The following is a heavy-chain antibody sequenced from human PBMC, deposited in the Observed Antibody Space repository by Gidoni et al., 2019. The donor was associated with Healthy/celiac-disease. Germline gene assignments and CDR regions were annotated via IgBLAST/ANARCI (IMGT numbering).Heavy chain of an antibody. CDR1: GFNFHDCA. CDR3: AKDPTARYSSSDSFDY. V-gene: IGHV3-9*01. Sequence: EGQLVESGGGLVQPGRSLRLPCAAAGFNFHDCAMHWVRQAPAKGLACVSGISWNSGSIGYSDSVKGRFPISRDIANNSLYLQMNSLRAEDTALYYCAKDPTARYSSSDSFDYWGQGTLVTVSS. J-gene: IGHJ4*02. CDR2: ISWNSGSI. D-gene: IGHD6-6*01.